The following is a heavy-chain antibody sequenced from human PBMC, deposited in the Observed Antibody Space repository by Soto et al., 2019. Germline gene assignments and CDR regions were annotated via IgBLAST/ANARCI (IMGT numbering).Heavy chain of an antibody. CDR3: AKRRGAGGHFDY. D-gene: IGHD2-15*01. Sequence: DVQLLESGGGLVQPEGSLRLSCAASGFTFSSYAMGWVRQGPGKGLECVAVVSIGGSTNYADSVRGRFTISRDHSKNTLSLQMNSLTAEDTAVYFCAKRRGAGGHFDYWGQGALVTVSS. J-gene: IGHJ4*02. V-gene: IGHV3-23*01. CDR2: VSIGGST. CDR1: GFTFSSYA.